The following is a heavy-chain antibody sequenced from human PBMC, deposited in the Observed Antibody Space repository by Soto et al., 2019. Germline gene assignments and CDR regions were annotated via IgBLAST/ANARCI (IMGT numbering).Heavy chain of an antibody. Sequence: SETLSLTCTVSGGSISSYYWTWIRQPPGKGLEWIGDITYSGSTNYNPSLKSRVTISVDTSKNQFSLKLSSVTAADTAVYYCARELFGRSVWFDPWGQGTLVTVSS. J-gene: IGHJ5*02. CDR2: ITYSGST. D-gene: IGHD3-10*01. CDR1: GGSISSYY. V-gene: IGHV4-59*01. CDR3: ARELFGRSVWFDP.